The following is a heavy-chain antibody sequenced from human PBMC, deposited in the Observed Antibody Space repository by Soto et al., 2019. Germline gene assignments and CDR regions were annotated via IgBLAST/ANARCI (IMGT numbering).Heavy chain of an antibody. D-gene: IGHD3-22*01. Sequence: GGSLRLSCAASGFTFSSYAMSWVRQAPGKGLEWVSAISGSGDSTYYADSVKGRFTISRDTSKNTLYLQMDSLRAEDTALYYYDSSGYRPFDPWGQGALDTVSS. CDR3: DSSGYRPFDP. CDR1: GFTFSSYA. V-gene: IGHV3-23*01. CDR2: ISGSGDST. J-gene: IGHJ5*02.